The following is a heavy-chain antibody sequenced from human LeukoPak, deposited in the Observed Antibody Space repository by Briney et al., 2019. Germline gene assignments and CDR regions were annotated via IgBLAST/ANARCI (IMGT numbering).Heavy chain of an antibody. CDR2: ISGSGGST. J-gene: IGHJ4*02. CDR3: AKDLTYPNATVVKSSTAFDY. V-gene: IGHV3-23*01. Sequence: PGGSLRLSCASSGFTFSSCAMSWVRQAPGKGLEWVSSISGSGGSTYYADSVKGRFTISRDNSKNTLYLQMNSLRAEDTAVYYCAKDLTYPNATVVKSSTAFDYWGQGTLVTVSS. D-gene: IGHD4-17*01. CDR1: GFTFSSCA.